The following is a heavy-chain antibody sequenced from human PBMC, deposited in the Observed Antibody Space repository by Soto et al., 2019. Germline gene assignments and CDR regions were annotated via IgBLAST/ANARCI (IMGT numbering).Heavy chain of an antibody. CDR1: GGSISSYY. J-gene: IGHJ3*02. Sequence: QVQLQESGPGLVKPSETLSLTCTVSGGSISSYYWSWIRQPPGKGLEWIGYIYYSGSTNYNPSLNSPVPISVDTSKDQFSMKLSSVTAADTAADYCARLYGLDAFDIWGQGTLVTVSS. CDR3: ARLYGLDAFDI. D-gene: IGHD3-16*02. CDR2: IYYSGST. V-gene: IGHV4-59*08.